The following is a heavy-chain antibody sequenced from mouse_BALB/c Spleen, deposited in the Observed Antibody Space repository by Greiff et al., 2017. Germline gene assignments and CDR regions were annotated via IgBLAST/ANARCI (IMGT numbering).Heavy chain of an antibody. CDR3: ARGPYYRYDAGDWYFDV. CDR1: GYSITSGYY. D-gene: IGHD2-14*01. Sequence: EVQLVESGPGLVKPSQSLSLTCSVTGYSITSGYYWNWIRQFPGNKLEWMGYISYDGSNNYNPSLKNRISITRDTSKNQFFLKLNSVTTEDTATYYCARGPYYRYDAGDWYFDVWGAGTTVTVSS. V-gene: IGHV3-6*02. CDR2: ISYDGSN. J-gene: IGHJ1*01.